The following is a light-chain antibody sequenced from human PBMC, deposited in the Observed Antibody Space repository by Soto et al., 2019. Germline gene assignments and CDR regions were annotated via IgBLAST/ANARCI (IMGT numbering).Light chain of an antibody. CDR3: ASYTSISSLGV. Sequence: SVLTQPASVSGSPGRTITISCTGTDSVIGSYKYVSWYQQHPGKAPKLIIFEVNNRPSGVSDRFSGSKSGNTASLIISGLQAEDEADYYCASYTSISSLGVFGTGTKVTVL. CDR2: EVN. J-gene: IGLJ1*01. V-gene: IGLV2-14*03. CDR1: DSVIGSYKY.